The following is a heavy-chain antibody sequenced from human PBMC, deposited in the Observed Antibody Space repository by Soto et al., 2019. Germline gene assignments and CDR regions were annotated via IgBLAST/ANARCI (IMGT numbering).Heavy chain of an antibody. D-gene: IGHD2-2*01. CDR3: AVVPAAMSDYYGMDV. CDR2: IYPGDSDT. V-gene: IGHV5-51*01. J-gene: IGHJ6*02. Sequence: HGESLKISCQGSGYSFTIYWIGWVRQMPGKGLEWMGIIYPGDSDTRYSPSFQGQVTISADKSISTAYLQWSSLKASDTAMYYCAVVPAAMSDYYGMDVGGQGTTVTVSS. CDR1: GYSFTIYW.